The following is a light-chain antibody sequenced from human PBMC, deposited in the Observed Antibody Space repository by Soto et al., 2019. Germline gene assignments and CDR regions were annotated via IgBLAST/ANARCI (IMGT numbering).Light chain of an antibody. Sequence: EIVLTQSPGILSLSPGERATLSCRSSQSVSSNYLAWYQQKPGQAPRLLIYGASTRATGIPTRFSGSGSGTEFTLTISSLQSEDFAVYYCQQYNNWPLITFGQGTRLEIK. J-gene: IGKJ5*01. CDR2: GAS. CDR1: QSVSSN. CDR3: QQYNNWPLIT. V-gene: IGKV3-15*01.